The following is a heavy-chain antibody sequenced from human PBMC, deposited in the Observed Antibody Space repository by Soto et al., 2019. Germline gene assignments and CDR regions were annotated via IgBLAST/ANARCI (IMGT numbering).Heavy chain of an antibody. Sequence: GASVKVSCKASGGTFSSYAISWVRQAPGQGLEWMGGIIPIFGTANYAQKFQGRVTITADESTSTAYMELSSLRSEDTAVYYCARDRIPEREHMVRGDSSDYWGQGTQVTVSS. CDR2: IIPIFGTA. J-gene: IGHJ4*02. D-gene: IGHD3-10*01. CDR1: GGTFSSYA. V-gene: IGHV1-69*13. CDR3: ARDRIPEREHMVRGDSSDY.